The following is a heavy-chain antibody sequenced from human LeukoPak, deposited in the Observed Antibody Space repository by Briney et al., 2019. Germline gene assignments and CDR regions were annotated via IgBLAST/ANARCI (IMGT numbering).Heavy chain of an antibody. CDR3: ARRYYYDSSGYYSLGYYYYGMDV. V-gene: IGHV4-4*07. J-gene: IGHJ6*02. Sequence: SETLSLTCAVSGGSISSYYWSWIRQPAGKGLEWIGRIYTSGSTNYNPSLKSRVTISVDTSKNQFSLKLSSVAAADTAVYYCARRYYYDSSGYYSLGYYYYGMDVWGQGTTVTVSS. CDR2: IYTSGST. D-gene: IGHD3-22*01. CDR1: GGSISSYY.